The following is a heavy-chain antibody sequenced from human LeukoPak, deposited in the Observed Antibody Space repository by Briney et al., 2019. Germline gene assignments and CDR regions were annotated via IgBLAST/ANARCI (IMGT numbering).Heavy chain of an antibody. V-gene: IGHV3-11*04. J-gene: IGHJ4*02. CDR2: ISSSGSTI. D-gene: IGHD2-2*02. CDR3: ARGYCSSTSCSTPLD. CDR1: GFTFSDYY. Sequence: GGSLRLPCAASGFTFSDYYMSWIRQAPGKGLEWVSYISSSGSTIYYADSVKGRFTISRDNAKNSLYLQMNSLRAEDTAVYYCARGYCSSTSCSTPLDWGQGTLVTVSS.